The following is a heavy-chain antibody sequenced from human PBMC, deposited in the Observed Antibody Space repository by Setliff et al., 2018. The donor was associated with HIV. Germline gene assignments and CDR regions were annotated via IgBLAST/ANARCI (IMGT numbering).Heavy chain of an antibody. D-gene: IGHD6-19*01. V-gene: IGHV3-21*04. CDR3: VRPVREPVD. CDR1: GFLFNRYS. Sequence: GGSLRLSCSASGFLFNRYSLNWVRQAPGRGPEWVASISNSSRYYWVKARYGDSVRGRFTISGDYAKNSVYLQMNSLRAEDTAMYYCVRPVREPVDWGRGTLVTVSS. J-gene: IGHJ4*02. CDR2: ISNSSRYY.